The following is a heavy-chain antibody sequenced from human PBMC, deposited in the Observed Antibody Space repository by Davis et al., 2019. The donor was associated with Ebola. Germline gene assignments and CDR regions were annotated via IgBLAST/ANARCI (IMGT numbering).Heavy chain of an antibody. CDR2: INPSGGST. CDR3: ARTDSSGWYGNWFDP. V-gene: IGHV1-46*01. D-gene: IGHD6-19*01. CDR1: GYTFTSYY. Sequence: AASVKVSCKASGYTFTSYYMHWVRQAPGQGLEWMGIINPSGGSTSYAQKFQGRVTMTRDTSTSTVYMELSSLRSEDTAVYYCARTDSSGWYGNWFDPWGQGTLVTVSS. J-gene: IGHJ5*02.